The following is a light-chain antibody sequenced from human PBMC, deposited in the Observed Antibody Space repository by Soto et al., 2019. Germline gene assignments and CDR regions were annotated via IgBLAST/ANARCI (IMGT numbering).Light chain of an antibody. J-gene: IGKJ1*01. CDR2: GAS. CDR3: QQYGSSGT. V-gene: IGKV3-20*01. CDR1: QIVRSTY. Sequence: VLTQSPGTLSLSPGESATLSCRASQIVRSTYLAWYQQKPGQAPRLLIYGASNRATGIPDRFSGSGSGTDFTLTISRLEPEDFAVYYCQQYGSSGTFGQGTKVEIK.